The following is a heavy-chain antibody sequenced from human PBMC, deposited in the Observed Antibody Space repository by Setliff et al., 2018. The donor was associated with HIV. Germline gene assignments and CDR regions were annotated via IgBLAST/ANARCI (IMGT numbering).Heavy chain of an antibody. Sequence: GASVKVSCKASGYTFINYAMNWVRQAPGQGLEWMGWINTNTGSPTYAQAFTGRFVFSVDTSVTTAYLQLSSLKAEDTAVYHCARALYGDYGGDINWFDPWGQGTLVTVSS. D-gene: IGHD4-17*01. CDR2: INTNTGSP. CDR1: GYTFINYA. CDR3: ARALYGDYGGDINWFDP. J-gene: IGHJ5*02. V-gene: IGHV7-4-1*02.